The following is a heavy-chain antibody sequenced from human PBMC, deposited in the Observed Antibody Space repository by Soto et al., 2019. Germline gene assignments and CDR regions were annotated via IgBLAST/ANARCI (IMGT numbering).Heavy chain of an antibody. CDR3: AREGYYGSGTQVDYYGMDV. CDR2: IYYSGST. J-gene: IGHJ6*02. CDR1: GGSISSYC. D-gene: IGHD3-10*01. V-gene: IGHV4-59*01. Sequence: SETLSLTCTVSGGSISSYCWSWIRQNPGKGLEWIGYIYYSGSTNYNPSLKSRVTISVDTSKNQFSLKLSSVTAADTAVYYCAREGYYGSGTQVDYYGMDVWGQGTTVTVSS.